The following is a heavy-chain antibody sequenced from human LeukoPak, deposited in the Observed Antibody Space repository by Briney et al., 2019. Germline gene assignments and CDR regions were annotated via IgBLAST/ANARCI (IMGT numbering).Heavy chain of an antibody. CDR3: AREDIPTYYDFWSGSKGPYYYYMDV. J-gene: IGHJ6*03. V-gene: IGHV4-31*03. D-gene: IGHD3-3*01. Sequence: SETLSLTCTVSGGSISSGGYYWSWIRQHPGKGLEWIGYIYYSGSTYYNPSLKSRVTISVDTSKNQFSLKLSSVTAADTAVYYCAREDIPTYYDFWSGSKGPYYYYMDVWGKGTTVTVSS. CDR2: IYYSGST. CDR1: GGSISSGGYY.